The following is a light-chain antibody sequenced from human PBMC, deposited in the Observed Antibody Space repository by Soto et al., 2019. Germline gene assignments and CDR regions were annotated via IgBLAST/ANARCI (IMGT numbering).Light chain of an antibody. CDR1: SSDVGGYNY. V-gene: IGLV2-14*01. J-gene: IGLJ2*01. Sequence: QSVLTQPASVSGSPGQSITISCTGTSSDVGGYNYVSWYQQHPGKAPKLMIYDVSNRPSGVSNRFSGSKSGNTASLTISGLQAEDEADYYCSSYPSSSTLLVFGGGTKVPVL. CDR3: SSYPSSSTLLV. CDR2: DVS.